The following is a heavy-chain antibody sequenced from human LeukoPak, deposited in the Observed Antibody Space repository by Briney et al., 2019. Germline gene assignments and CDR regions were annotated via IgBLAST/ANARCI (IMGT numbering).Heavy chain of an antibody. CDR3: AKDIGYGGNFGYFDY. J-gene: IGHJ4*02. V-gene: IGHV3-9*01. Sequence: GSSLRLFCAASGFTFDDYAMHWVRQASRQGLGLVSGISWNSGSIGYADSVKGRFTISRDNAKNSLYLQMNSLRAEDTALYYCAKDIGYGGNFGYFDYWGQGTLVTVSS. CDR1: GFTFDDYA. CDR2: ISWNSGSI. D-gene: IGHD4-23*01.